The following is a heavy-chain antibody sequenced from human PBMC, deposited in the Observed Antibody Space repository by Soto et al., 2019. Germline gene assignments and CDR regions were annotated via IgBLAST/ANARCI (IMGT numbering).Heavy chain of an antibody. CDR1: GGTFSSYA. CDR3: AREWIQLWLRHPQGDMDV. Sequence: GASVKVSCKASGGTFSSYAISWVRQAPGQGLEWMGGIIPIFGTANYAQKFQGRVTITADESTSTAYMELSSLRSDDTAVYYCAREWIQLWLRHPQGDMDVWGQGTTVTVSS. J-gene: IGHJ6*02. D-gene: IGHD5-18*01. V-gene: IGHV1-69*13. CDR2: IIPIFGTA.